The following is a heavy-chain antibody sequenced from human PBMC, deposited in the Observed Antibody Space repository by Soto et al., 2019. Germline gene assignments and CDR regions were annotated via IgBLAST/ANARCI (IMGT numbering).Heavy chain of an antibody. CDR2: IYYSGST. V-gene: IGHV4-39*01. Sequence: PSETLSLTCTVSGGSISSSSYYWGWIRQPPGKGLEWIGSIYYSGSTYYNPSLKSRVTISVDTSKNQFSLKLSSVTAADTAVYCCARGVWFGELWYYYYGMDVWGQGTTVTVSS. CDR1: GGSISSSSYY. CDR3: ARGVWFGELWYYYYGMDV. D-gene: IGHD3-10*01. J-gene: IGHJ6*02.